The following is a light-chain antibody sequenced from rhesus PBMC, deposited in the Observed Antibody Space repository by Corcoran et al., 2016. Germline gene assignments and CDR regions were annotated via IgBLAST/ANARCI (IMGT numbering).Light chain of an antibody. CDR3: QQHNSYPYS. Sequence: DIQLTQSPSSLSASVGDRVTITCRASQGISSYLAWYQQKSGKAPNLLIYDASNLQSGVPSRFSGIGSGTEFTLTISSLQPEDFATDYCQQHNSYPYSLGHGTKVEIK. CDR1: QGISSY. CDR2: DAS. J-gene: IGKJ2*01. V-gene: IGKV1-38*01.